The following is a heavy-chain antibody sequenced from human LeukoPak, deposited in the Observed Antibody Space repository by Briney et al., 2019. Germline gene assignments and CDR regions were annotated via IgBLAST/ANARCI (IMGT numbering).Heavy chain of an antibody. CDR1: GFTFSSYG. CDR2: IWYDGSNK. CDR3: ARRSYRPRYYYMDV. V-gene: IGHV3-30*02. J-gene: IGHJ6*03. D-gene: IGHD1-26*01. Sequence: PGGSLRLSCAASGFTFSSYGMHWVRQAPGKGLEWVAFIWYDGSNKYYADSVKGRFTISRDNSKNTLYLQMNSLRAEDTAVYYCARRSYRPRYYYMDVWGKGTTVTISS.